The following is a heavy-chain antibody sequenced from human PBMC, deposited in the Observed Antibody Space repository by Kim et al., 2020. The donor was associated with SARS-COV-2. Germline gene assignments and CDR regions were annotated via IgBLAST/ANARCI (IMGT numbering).Heavy chain of an antibody. J-gene: IGHJ6*02. Sequence: GRFTSSRDNAKNPLYLQMNSLRAEDTAVYYCARDLKSWDWSIYYYYGMDVWGQGTTVTVSS. CDR3: ARDLKSWDWSIYYYYGMDV. V-gene: IGHV3-74*01. D-gene: IGHD3-9*01.